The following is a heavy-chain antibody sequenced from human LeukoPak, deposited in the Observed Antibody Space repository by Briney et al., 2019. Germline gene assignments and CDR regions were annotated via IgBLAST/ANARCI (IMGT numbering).Heavy chain of an antibody. CDR1: GFTFSNYW. CDR2: IKTDGSEK. CDR3: ARNTQWLDFDI. V-gene: IGHV3-7*03. D-gene: IGHD6-19*01. Sequence: GGSLRLSCEGSGFTFSNYWMGWVRQAPGKGLQWVANIKTDGSEKYYVDSVKGRFTISRDNAKNSLYLQMNSLRAEDTAVYYCARNTQWLDFDIWGQGTMVTVSS. J-gene: IGHJ3*02.